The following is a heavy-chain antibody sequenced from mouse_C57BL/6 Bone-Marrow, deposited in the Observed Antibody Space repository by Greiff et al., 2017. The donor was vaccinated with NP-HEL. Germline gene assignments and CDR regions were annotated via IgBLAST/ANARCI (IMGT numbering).Heavy chain of an antibody. D-gene: IGHD4-1*01. CDR3: ARGDWDGVAY. Sequence: EVKLMESGGGLVQPGGSLKLSCAASGFTFSDYYMYWVRQTPEKRLEWVAYISNGGGSTYYPDTVKGRFTISRDNAKNTLYLQMSRLKSEDTAMYYCARGDWDGVAYWGQGTLVTVSA. CDR2: ISNGGGST. CDR1: GFTFSDYY. J-gene: IGHJ3*01. V-gene: IGHV5-12*01.